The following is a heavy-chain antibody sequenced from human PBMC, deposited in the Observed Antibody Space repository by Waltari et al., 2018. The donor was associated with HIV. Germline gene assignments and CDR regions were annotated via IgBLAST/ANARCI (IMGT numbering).Heavy chain of an antibody. Sequence: QVQLVQSGSELKKPGASVKVSCKASGYTFTNYAMNWVRQAPGQGLEWMGWINTNPGNPTYAQALTGRFVFSLDTSVSTAYLQISSLKAEDTAVYYCARGYCGTTSCWQRGGWFDPWGQGTLLTVSS. CDR1: GYTFTNYA. J-gene: IGHJ5*02. CDR3: ARGYCGTTSCWQRGGWFDP. V-gene: IGHV7-4-1*02. CDR2: INTNPGNP. D-gene: IGHD2-2*01.